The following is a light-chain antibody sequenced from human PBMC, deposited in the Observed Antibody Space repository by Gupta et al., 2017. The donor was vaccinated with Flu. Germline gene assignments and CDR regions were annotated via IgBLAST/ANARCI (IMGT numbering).Light chain of an antibody. J-gene: IGLJ2*01. Sequence: QSALTQPASVSGSPGQSITISCTGTSSDVGGYNYVSWYQQNPGKAPKFIIYEVNNRPSGVSNRFSGSKSGNTASLTISGLQAEDEADYYCSSYSNSSTTYLVFGGGTKLTVL. CDR1: SSDVGGYNY. CDR2: EVN. CDR3: SSYSNSSTTYLV. V-gene: IGLV2-14*01.